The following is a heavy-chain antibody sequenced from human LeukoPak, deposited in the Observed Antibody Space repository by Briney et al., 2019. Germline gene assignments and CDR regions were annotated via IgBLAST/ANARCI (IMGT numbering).Heavy chain of an antibody. J-gene: IGHJ2*01. V-gene: IGHV4-61*01. CDR2: IYYTGST. D-gene: IGHD4-17*01. CDR3: ARNIIYGDYAYYWYFDL. CDR1: GGSVSSGSYY. Sequence: KPSETLSLTCTVSGGSVSSGSYYWSWIRQPPGKGLEWIGYIYYTGSTDYNPSLKSRVTISVDTSKNQFSLKLSSVTAADTAVYYCARNIIYGDYAYYWYFDLWGRGTLVTVSS.